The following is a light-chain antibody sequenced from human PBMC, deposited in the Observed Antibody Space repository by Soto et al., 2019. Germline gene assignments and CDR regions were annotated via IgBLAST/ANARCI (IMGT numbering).Light chain of an antibody. J-gene: IGKJ5*01. CDR3: QQYGSLPET. Sequence: EIVLTQSPGTLSLSPGERATLSCRASQSVSGSYLAWYQQKPGQAPRLLIYGASSRATVISDRFSGSGSGRDITLTISRREPEDVAVYYCQQYGSLPETFGQGTRLEIK. V-gene: IGKV3-20*01. CDR2: GAS. CDR1: QSVSGSY.